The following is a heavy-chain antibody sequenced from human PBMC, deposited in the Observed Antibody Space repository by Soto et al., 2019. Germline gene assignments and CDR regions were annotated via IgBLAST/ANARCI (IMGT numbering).Heavy chain of an antibody. J-gene: IGHJ2*01. Sequence: EVQLLESGGGLVQPGGSLRLSCAASGFTFSSYAMSWVRQAPGKGLEWVSAISGSGGSTYYAASVDGRFTISRDNSKNTVYLQMNSLSAEDTAVYYCAKVLRKLPELMSWYCGLWGRGTLVTVSS. CDR2: ISGSGGST. D-gene: IGHD2-21*01. V-gene: IGHV3-23*01. CDR1: GFTFSSYA. CDR3: AKVLRKLPELMSWYCGL.